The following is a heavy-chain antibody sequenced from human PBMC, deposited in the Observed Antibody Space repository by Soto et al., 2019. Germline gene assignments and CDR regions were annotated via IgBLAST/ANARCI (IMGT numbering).Heavy chain of an antibody. J-gene: IGHJ5*02. V-gene: IGHV4-39*01. D-gene: IGHD1-26*01. CDR1: GGSISSSSYY. Sequence: PSETLSLTCTVSGGSISSSSYYWVWIRQPPGKGLEWIGSIYYSGTTYYNPSLKSRLTISVDTSRNQFPLKVTSVTAADMAVYYCARHATLGATLEDWFDPWGQGTLVTVS. CDR3: ARHATLGATLEDWFDP. CDR2: IYYSGTT.